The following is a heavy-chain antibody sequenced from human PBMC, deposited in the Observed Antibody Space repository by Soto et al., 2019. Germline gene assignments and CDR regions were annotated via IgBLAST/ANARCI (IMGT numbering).Heavy chain of an antibody. J-gene: IGHJ6*02. V-gene: IGHV3-21*01. D-gene: IGHD3-3*01. CDR3: ARAFDFWSGYPHGMDV. CDR2: ISSSGSPI. Sequence: PGGSLRLSCAASGFTLSSYSMNWVRQAPGKGLEWVSYISSSGSPIFYADSLKGRFTISRDNAENSLFLQMNSLRAEDTAVYYCARAFDFWSGYPHGMDVWGQGTTVTVSS. CDR1: GFTLSSYS.